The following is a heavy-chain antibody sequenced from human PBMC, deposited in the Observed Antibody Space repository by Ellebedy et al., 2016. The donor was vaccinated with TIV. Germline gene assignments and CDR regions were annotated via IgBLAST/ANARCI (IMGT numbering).Heavy chain of an antibody. V-gene: IGHV1-46*01. D-gene: IGHD2-8*01. CDR3: ARQMVYARKGHYGMDV. Sequence: ASVKVSCXASGYTFTSYYMHWVRQAPGQGLEWMGIINPSGGSTSYAQKFQGRVTMTRDTSTSTVYMELSSLRSEDTAVYYCARQMVYARKGHYGMDVWGQGTTVTVSS. CDR2: INPSGGST. CDR1: GYTFTSYY. J-gene: IGHJ6*02.